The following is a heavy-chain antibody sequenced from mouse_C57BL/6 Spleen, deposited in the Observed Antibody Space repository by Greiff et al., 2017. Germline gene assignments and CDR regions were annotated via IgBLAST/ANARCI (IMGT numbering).Heavy chain of an antibody. CDR2: IYPRSGNT. CDR1: GYTFTSYG. J-gene: IGHJ4*01. CDR3: ARGGTRVVARGDY. Sequence: VQLVESGAELARPGASVKLSCKASGYTFTSYGISWVKQRTGQGLEWIGEIYPRSGNTYYNEKFKGKATLTADKSSSTAYMELRSLTSEDSAVYFWARGGTRVVARGDYWGQGTSVTVSS. V-gene: IGHV1-81*01. D-gene: IGHD1-1*01.